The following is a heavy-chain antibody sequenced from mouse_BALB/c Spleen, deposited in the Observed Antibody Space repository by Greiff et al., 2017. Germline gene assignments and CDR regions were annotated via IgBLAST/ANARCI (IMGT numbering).Heavy chain of an antibody. CDR1: GFSLTSYG. V-gene: IGHV2-9*02. D-gene: IGHD2-1*01. Sequence: VQRVESGPGLVAPSQSLSITCTVSGFSLTSYGVHWVRQPPGKGLEWLGVIWAGGSTNYNSALMSRLSISKDNSKSQVFLKMNSLQTDDTAMYYCARDPPYYGNYVGYAMDYWGQGTSVTVSS. CDR2: IWAGGST. CDR3: ARDPPYYGNYVGYAMDY. J-gene: IGHJ4*01.